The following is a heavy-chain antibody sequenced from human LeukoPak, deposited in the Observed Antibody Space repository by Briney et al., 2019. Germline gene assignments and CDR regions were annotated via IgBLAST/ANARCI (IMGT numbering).Heavy chain of an antibody. CDR2: ISVSGDST. Sequence: GGSLRLSCAASGFTFSSYSMNWVRQAPGKGLEWVSTISVSGDSTFYADSVQGRFTISRDTSKNSLSLHMNSLRAEDTAVYFCARRGGRNGWGDFDYWGQGTLVTVSS. V-gene: IGHV3-23*01. CDR1: GFTFSSYS. CDR3: ARRGGRNGWGDFDY. J-gene: IGHJ4*02. D-gene: IGHD3-10*01.